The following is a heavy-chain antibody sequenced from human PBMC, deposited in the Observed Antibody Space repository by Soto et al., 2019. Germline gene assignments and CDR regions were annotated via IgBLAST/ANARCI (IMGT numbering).Heavy chain of an antibody. V-gene: IGHV4-39*01. Sequence: QLQLQESGPGLVKPSETLSLTCSVSGDSISSSSYFWGWIRQPPGKGLEWIGSIYYGGSTYYNPSVKSRVTISVDTSKNQFSLKLSSVTAADTAVYYCARLRWLQFKYFDYWGQGTLVTVSS. CDR2: IYYGGST. CDR3: ARLRWLQFKYFDY. D-gene: IGHD5-12*01. CDR1: GDSISSSSYF. J-gene: IGHJ4*02.